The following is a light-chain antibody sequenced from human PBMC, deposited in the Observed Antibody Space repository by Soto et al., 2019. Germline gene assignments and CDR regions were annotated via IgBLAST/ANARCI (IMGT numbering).Light chain of an antibody. CDR1: SSNIVAGYD. CDR2: GNN. CDR3: QSYDISLGGSGV. J-gene: IGLJ1*01. Sequence: QSVLTQPPSVSGAPGQRVTISCTGSSSNIVAGYDVHWYQHLPGTAPKLFISGNNHRPSGVPDRFSGSRSGTTASLAITGLQPEDEADYYCQSYDISLGGSGVFGVGTKVTVL. V-gene: IGLV1-40*01.